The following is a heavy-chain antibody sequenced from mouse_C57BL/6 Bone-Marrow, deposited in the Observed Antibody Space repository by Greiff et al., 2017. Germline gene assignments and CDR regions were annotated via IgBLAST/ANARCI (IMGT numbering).Heavy chain of an antibody. V-gene: IGHV1-82*01. CDR2: SYTGDGDT. CDR1: GYAFSSSW. Sequence: VTLQQSGPELVKPGASVKISCKASGYAFSSSWMNWVKQRPGKGLEWIGRSYTGDGDTNYNGKFKGKATLTADKSSSTAYMQLSSLTSEDSAVYFCARSVTGTYFDYWGKGTTLTVYS. J-gene: IGHJ2*01. D-gene: IGHD4-1*01. CDR3: ARSVTGTYFDY.